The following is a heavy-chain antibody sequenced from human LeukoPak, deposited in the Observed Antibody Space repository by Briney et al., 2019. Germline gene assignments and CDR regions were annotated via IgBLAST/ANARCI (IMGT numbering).Heavy chain of an antibody. Sequence: ASVKVSCKAFEYTFTGHYLHWVRQAPGQGLEWMGWINPNSGGTSYAQKFQGRVTVTRDTSMSTAYMEVRRPKSDDTAVYYCARGDSGWSHYFDYWGQGTLVTVSS. CDR3: ARGDSGWSHYFDY. J-gene: IGHJ4*02. CDR1: EYTFTGHY. V-gene: IGHV1-2*02. CDR2: INPNSGGT. D-gene: IGHD6-19*01.